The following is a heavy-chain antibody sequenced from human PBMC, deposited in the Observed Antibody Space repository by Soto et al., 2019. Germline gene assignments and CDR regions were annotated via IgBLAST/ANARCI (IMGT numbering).Heavy chain of an antibody. D-gene: IGHD3-10*01. CDR1: GFTFSNYA. CDR2: ISGSGGST. Sequence: EVHLLESGGGLVQPGGSLRLSCAASGFTFSNYAMSWVRQAPGKGLEWVSAISGSGGSTYYADSVEGRFTISRDNSKNTLYLQMNSLRAEDTAVYYCAKANYYGSGSNPFDPWGQGTLVTVSS. CDR3: AKANYYGSGSNPFDP. J-gene: IGHJ5*02. V-gene: IGHV3-23*01.